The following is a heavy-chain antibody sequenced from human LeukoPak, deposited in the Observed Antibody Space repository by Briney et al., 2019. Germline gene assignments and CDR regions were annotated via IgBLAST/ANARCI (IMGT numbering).Heavy chain of an antibody. CDR3: ASQATYYSAFDI. J-gene: IGHJ3*02. V-gene: IGHV3-23*01. CDR1: GFTFSNYA. CDR2: ISGSGIT. D-gene: IGHD3-10*01. Sequence: GGSLRLSCAVSGFTFSNYAMSWARQAPGKGLEWVSAISGSGITYYADSVKGRFTVSRDNSKNTLYLQMNSLRAEDTAVYYCASQATYYSAFDIWGQGTMVTVSS.